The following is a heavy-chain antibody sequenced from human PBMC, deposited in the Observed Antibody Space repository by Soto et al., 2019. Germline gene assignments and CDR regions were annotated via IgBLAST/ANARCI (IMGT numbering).Heavy chain of an antibody. CDR1: GFTFSTYA. Sequence: PGGSLRLSCAASGFTFSTYAMSWVRQAPGKGLEWVSSISGSGGSTYYAASVKGRFTISRDNSKNTLYLEMNSLRAEDTAVYHCAKSYYGSGSSVNPFDYWAQGTLVTVSS. V-gene: IGHV3-23*01. D-gene: IGHD3-10*01. CDR3: AKSYYGSGSSVNPFDY. J-gene: IGHJ4*02. CDR2: ISGSGGST.